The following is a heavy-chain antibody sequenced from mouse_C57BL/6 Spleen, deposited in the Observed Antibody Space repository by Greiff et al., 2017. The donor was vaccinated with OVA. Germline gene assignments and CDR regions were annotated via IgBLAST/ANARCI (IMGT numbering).Heavy chain of an antibody. V-gene: IGHV1-42*01. CDR1: GYSFTGYY. CDR3: ARSYFDY. Sequence: VQLQQSGPELVKPGASVKISCKASGYSFTGYYMNWVKQSPEKSLEWIGEINPSTGGTTYNQKFKAKATLTVDKSSSTAYMQLKSLTSEDSAVYYCARSYFDYWGQGTTLTFSS. J-gene: IGHJ2*01. CDR2: INPSTGGT.